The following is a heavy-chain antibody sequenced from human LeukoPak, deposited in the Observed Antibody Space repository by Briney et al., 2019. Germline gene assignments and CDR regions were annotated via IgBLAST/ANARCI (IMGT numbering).Heavy chain of an antibody. CDR2: ISGSGGST. Sequence: PGGSLRLSCAASGFTFSSYAMSWVRQAPGKGLEWVSAISGSGGSTYYADSVKGRFTISRDNAKNSLYLQMNSLRAEDTAVYYCARVPRDPPGYYGMDVWGQGTTVTVSS. J-gene: IGHJ6*02. CDR3: ARVPRDPPGYYGMDV. CDR1: GFTFSSYA. V-gene: IGHV3-23*01.